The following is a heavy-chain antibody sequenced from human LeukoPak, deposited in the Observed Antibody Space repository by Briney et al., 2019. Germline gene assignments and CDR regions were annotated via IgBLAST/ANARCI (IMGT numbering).Heavy chain of an antibody. V-gene: IGHV4-39*07. J-gene: IGHJ4*02. Sequence: PSETLSLTCIVSGGSISSSRDYWAWIRQPPGRGLEWIANIYYSGSTYYSPSLKSRVTISVDTSKNQFSLRLSSVTAADTAVYYCVRDGGSGFDYWGQGTLVTVSS. CDR3: VRDGGSGFDY. D-gene: IGHD3-10*01. CDR1: GGSISSSRDY. CDR2: IYYSGST.